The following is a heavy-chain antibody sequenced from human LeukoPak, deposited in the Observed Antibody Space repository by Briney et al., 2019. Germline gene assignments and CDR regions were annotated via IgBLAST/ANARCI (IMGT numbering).Heavy chain of an antibody. J-gene: IGHJ6*02. V-gene: IGHV3-30*18. CDR3: AEDSSGWYWSGMDV. CDR1: GFTFSNYG. D-gene: IGHD6-19*01. CDR2: ISYDGSNK. Sequence: PGGSLRLSCAASGFTFSNYGMHWVRQAPGKGLEWVAVISYDGSNKDYEDSVKGRFTISRDNSKNTLYLQMNSLRAEDTAVYYCAEDSSGWYWSGMDVWGQGTTVTVSS.